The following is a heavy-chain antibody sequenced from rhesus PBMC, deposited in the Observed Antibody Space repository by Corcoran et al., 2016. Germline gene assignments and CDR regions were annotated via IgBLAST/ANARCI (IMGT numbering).Heavy chain of an antibody. Sequence: EVQLVETGGGLVQPGGSLKLSCAASGFTFSSYGMSWVHQARGRGLEWVETINSCGGSTYYATSVKGRFIISRDNSKNTLSLQMNSLRAEDTAVYYCAKDRLRDYFDYWGQGVLVTVSS. J-gene: IGHJ4*01. CDR3: AKDRLRDYFDY. CDR2: INSCGGST. D-gene: IGHD3-40*01. V-gene: IGHV3S5*01. CDR1: GFTFSSYG.